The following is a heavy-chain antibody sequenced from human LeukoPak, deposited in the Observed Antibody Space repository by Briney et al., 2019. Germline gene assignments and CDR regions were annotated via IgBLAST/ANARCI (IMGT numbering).Heavy chain of an antibody. CDR3: ARDLDYDFWSGSDAFDI. J-gene: IGHJ3*02. V-gene: IGHV4-61*02. D-gene: IGHD3-3*01. Sequence: SETLSLTCTVSGGSISSGSYYWSWIRQPAGKGLEWIGRIYTSGSTNYNPSLKSRVTISVDTSKNQFSLKLSSVTAADTAVYYCARDLDYDFWSGSDAFDIWGQGTMVTVSS. CDR1: GGSISSGSYY. CDR2: IYTSGST.